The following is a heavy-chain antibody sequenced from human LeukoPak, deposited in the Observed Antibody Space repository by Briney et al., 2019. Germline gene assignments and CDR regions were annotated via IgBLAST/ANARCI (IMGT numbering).Heavy chain of an antibody. D-gene: IGHD3-10*01. CDR1: GGSFSGYY. V-gene: IGHV4-34*01. CDR3: ARHGRFGYYYGSGSYFDY. Sequence: SETLSLTCAVYGGSFSGYYWSWIRQPPGKGLEWIGEINHSGSTNYNPSLKSRVTISVDTSKNQFSLKLSSVTAADTAVYYCARHGRFGYYYGSGSYFDYWAREPWSPSPQ. J-gene: IGHJ4*02. CDR2: INHSGST.